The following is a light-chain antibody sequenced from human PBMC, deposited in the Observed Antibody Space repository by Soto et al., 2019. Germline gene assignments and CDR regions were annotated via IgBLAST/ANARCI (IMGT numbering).Light chain of an antibody. J-gene: IGKJ3*01. V-gene: IGKV3-20*01. CDR1: QIVSSSY. CDR2: GTS. CDR3: QQYSSSPFT. Sequence: EIVLTQSPGTLSLSPGERATLSCRASQIVSSSYLAWYQQKPGQAPRLLIYGTSSRATGIPDRFSGSGSGTDFTLTISRLEPEDFAVYYCQQYSSSPFTLGPGTKVDI.